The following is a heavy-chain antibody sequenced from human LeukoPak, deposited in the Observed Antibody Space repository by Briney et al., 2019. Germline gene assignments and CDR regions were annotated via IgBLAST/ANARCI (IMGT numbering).Heavy chain of an antibody. D-gene: IGHD3-16*02. V-gene: IGHV4-34*01. Sequence: SETPSLTCAVYGGSFSGYYWSWIRQPPGKGLGWIGEINHSGSTNYNPSLKSRVTISVDTSKNQFSLKLSSVTAADTAVYYCARARATRNWGSYRMNFDYWGQGTLVTVSS. CDR1: GGSFSGYY. CDR3: ARARATRNWGSYRMNFDY. CDR2: INHSGST. J-gene: IGHJ4*02.